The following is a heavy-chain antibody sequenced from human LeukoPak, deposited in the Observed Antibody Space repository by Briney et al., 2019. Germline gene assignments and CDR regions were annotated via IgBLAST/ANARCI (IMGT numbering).Heavy chain of an antibody. Sequence: PSETLSLTCTVSGGSISSYYWSWIRQPAGKGLEWIGRIYTSGRTNYNPSLKTRLTMSVDTSKNQFSLKLSSVTAADTAVYYCAGGSIAAAGTILWGQGTLVTVSS. CDR2: IYTSGRT. D-gene: IGHD6-13*01. V-gene: IGHV4-4*07. CDR3: AGGSIAAAGTIL. J-gene: IGHJ4*02. CDR1: GGSISSYY.